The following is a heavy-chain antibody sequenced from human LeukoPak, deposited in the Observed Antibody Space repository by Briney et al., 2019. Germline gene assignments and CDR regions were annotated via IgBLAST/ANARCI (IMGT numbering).Heavy chain of an antibody. CDR1: GYSISSGYY. V-gene: IGHV4-38-2*02. Sequence: PSETLSLTCTVSGYSISSGYYWGWIRQPPGKGLEWIGSIYHSGSTYYNPSLKSRVTISVDTSKNQFSLKLSSVTAADTAVYYCARDDIPHSSGWFDPWGQGTLVTVSS. J-gene: IGHJ5*02. CDR2: IYHSGST. D-gene: IGHD6-19*01. CDR3: ARDDIPHSSGWFDP.